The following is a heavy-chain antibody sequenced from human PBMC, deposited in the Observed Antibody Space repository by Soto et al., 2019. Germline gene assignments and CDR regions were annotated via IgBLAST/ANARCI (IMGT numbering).Heavy chain of an antibody. J-gene: IGHJ3*02. V-gene: IGHV5-51*01. CDR2: IYPGDSDT. D-gene: IGHD2-2*01. CDR1: GYSFTSYW. Sequence: SLKISCKGSGYSFTSYWIGWVRQMPGKGLEWMGIIYPGDSDTRYSPSFQGQVTISADKSIGTAYLQWSSLKASDTAMYYCARHGPAATDAFDIWGQGTMVTVSS. CDR3: ARHGPAATDAFDI.